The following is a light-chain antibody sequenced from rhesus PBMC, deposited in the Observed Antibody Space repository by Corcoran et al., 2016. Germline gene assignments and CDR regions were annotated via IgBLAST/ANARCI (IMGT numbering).Light chain of an antibody. CDR3: QKDSSPPLT. V-gene: IGKV1-25*01. CDR2: QAS. Sequence: DIQMTQSPSSLSASVGDTVTITCRASQGISSYLAWYQQKPGKAPNLLIYQASTLQSGVPSRFSGSGAGTDFTLTISSLEPEDFAVYYCQKDSSPPLTVRGGTKVEIK. CDR1: QGISSY. J-gene: IGKJ4*01.